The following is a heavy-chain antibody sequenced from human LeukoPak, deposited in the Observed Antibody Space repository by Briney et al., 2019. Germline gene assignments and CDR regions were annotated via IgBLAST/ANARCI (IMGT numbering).Heavy chain of an antibody. CDR1: GGSISSGDYY. CDR3: ARDTVSTFGYYYGMDV. J-gene: IGHJ6*02. Sequence: SETLSLTCTVSGGSISSGDYYWSWIRQPPGTGLEWIGYIYYSGSTYYNPSLKSRVTISVNTSKNQFSLKLSSVTAADTAVDYCARDTVSTFGYYYGMDVWGQGTTVTVSS. CDR2: IYYSGST. D-gene: IGHD4-17*01. V-gene: IGHV4-30-4*01.